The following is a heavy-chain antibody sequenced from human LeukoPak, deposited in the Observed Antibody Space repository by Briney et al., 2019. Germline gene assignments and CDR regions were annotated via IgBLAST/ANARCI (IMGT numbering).Heavy chain of an antibody. CDR1: GGSFSGYY. V-gene: IGHV4-34*01. D-gene: IGHD3-10*01. CDR3: ARGPRSYYYGSGSYYNRGYYFDY. J-gene: IGHJ4*02. CDR2: INHSGST. Sequence: KASETLSLTCAVYGGSFSGYYWSWLRQPPGKGLEWLGEINHSGSTNYNPSLKSRVTISVDTSKNQFSLKLSSVTAADTAVYYCARGPRSYYYGSGSYYNRGYYFDYWGQGTLVTVSS.